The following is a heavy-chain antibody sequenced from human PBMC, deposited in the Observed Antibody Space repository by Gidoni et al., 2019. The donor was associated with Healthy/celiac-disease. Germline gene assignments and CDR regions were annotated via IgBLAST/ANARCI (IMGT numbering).Heavy chain of an antibody. Sequence: EVQLLESGGGLVQPGGSLRLSCEASGFTFSSYAMSWVRQAPGKGLEWVSAISGSGGSTYYADSVKGRFTISRDNSKNTLYLQMNSLRAEDTAVYYCAKPDIVVVVAATLFDYWGQGTLVTVSS. CDR1: GFTFSSYA. J-gene: IGHJ4*02. CDR2: ISGSGGST. V-gene: IGHV3-23*01. D-gene: IGHD2-15*01. CDR3: AKPDIVVVVAATLFDY.